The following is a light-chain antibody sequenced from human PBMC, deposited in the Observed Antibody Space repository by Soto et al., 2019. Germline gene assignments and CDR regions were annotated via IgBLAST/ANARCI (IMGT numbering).Light chain of an antibody. V-gene: IGLV2-8*01. CDR1: SSDVGGNNY. CDR2: EVT. Sequence: QSVLTQPPPASGSPGQSVAISCTGTSSDVGGNNYVSWYQQHPGKAPKLMVYEVTKRPSGVPDRFSGSKSGNTASLTVSGLQAEDEADYYCSSYAGSNNVIFGGGTKLTVL. CDR3: SSYAGSNNVI. J-gene: IGLJ2*01.